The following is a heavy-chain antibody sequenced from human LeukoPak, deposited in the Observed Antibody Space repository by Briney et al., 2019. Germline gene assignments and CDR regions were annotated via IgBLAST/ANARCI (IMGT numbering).Heavy chain of an antibody. V-gene: IGHV5-51*01. CDR3: ARRGYCSGGSCFSHAFDI. Sequence: GESLKISCKGSGYSFTSYWIGWVRQMPGKGLEWMGIIYPGDSDARYRPPFQGQVTISADKSTSTAYLQWSSLKASDTAMYYCARRGYCSGGSCFSHAFDIWGQGTMVTVSS. CDR1: GYSFTSYW. J-gene: IGHJ3*02. CDR2: IYPGDSDA. D-gene: IGHD2-15*01.